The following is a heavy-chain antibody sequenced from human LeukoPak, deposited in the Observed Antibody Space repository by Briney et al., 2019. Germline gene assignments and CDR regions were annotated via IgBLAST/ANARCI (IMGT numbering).Heavy chain of an antibody. V-gene: IGHV4-39*07. CDR3: ARGWSGYGSGSG. CDR1: GGSMTGTTYY. J-gene: IGHJ4*02. D-gene: IGHD3-10*01. CDR2: INHSGST. Sequence: SETLSLTCSVSGGSMTGTTYYWAWIRQPPGKGLEWIGEINHSGSTNYNPSLKSRVTISVDTSKNQFSLKLSAVTAADTAVYYCARGWSGYGSGSGWGQGTLVTVSS.